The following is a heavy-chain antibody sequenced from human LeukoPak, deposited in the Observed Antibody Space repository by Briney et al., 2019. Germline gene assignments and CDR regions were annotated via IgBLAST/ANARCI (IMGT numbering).Heavy chain of an antibody. Sequence: PGGSLRLSCAASGFTFSSYAMHWVRQAPGKGLEWVAVISYDGSNKYYADSVKGRFTISRDNSKNTLYLQMNSLRAEDTAVYYCARDGVPYGDYVKDYGMDVWGQGTTVTVSS. V-gene: IGHV3-30-3*01. CDR1: GFTFSSYA. CDR2: ISYDGSNK. CDR3: ARDGVPYGDYVKDYGMDV. D-gene: IGHD4-17*01. J-gene: IGHJ6*02.